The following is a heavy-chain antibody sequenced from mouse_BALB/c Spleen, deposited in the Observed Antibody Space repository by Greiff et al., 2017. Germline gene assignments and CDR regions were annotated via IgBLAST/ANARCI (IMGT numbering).Heavy chain of an antibody. CDR3: ARGGGLRRGFDY. Sequence: EVKLMESGGGLVQPGGSLKLSCAASGFTFSSYGMSWVRQTPDKRLELVATINSNGGSTYYPDSVKGRFTISRDNAKNTLYLQMSSLKSEDTAMYYCARGGGLRRGFDYWGQGTTLTVSS. CDR1: GFTFSSYG. D-gene: IGHD2-4*01. V-gene: IGHV5-6-3*01. J-gene: IGHJ2*01. CDR2: INSNGGST.